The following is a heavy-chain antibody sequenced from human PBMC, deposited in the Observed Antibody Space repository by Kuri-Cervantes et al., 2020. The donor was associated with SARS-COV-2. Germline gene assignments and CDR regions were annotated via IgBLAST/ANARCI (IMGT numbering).Heavy chain of an antibody. D-gene: IGHD6-13*01. Sequence: ASVKVSCKASGYTFTSYGISWVRQAPGQGLEWMGWISAYNGNTNYAQKFQGRVTITADESTSTAYMELSSLRSEDTAVYYCAIHNSSPADYYYYYYMDVWGKGTTVTVSS. CDR1: GYTFTSYG. J-gene: IGHJ6*03. CDR2: ISAYNGNT. V-gene: IGHV1-18*01. CDR3: AIHNSSPADYYYYYYMDV.